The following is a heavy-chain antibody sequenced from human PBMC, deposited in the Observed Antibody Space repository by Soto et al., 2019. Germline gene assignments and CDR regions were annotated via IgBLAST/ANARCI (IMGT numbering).Heavy chain of an antibody. CDR2: IYWDDDK. Sequence: ESGPTQVKPRQTLTLTCTFSGFSLTTSGVGVGWIRQSSGKAPEWLALIYWDDDKRYSPSLKSRLTITKDTSKNQVVLTMADLDPADTATYYCAHRVLRTVFGLVTTTAIYFDFWGQGTPVAVSS. D-gene: IGHD3-3*01. V-gene: IGHV2-5*02. CDR3: AHRVLRTVFGLVTTTAIYFDF. J-gene: IGHJ4*02. CDR1: GFSLTTSGVG.